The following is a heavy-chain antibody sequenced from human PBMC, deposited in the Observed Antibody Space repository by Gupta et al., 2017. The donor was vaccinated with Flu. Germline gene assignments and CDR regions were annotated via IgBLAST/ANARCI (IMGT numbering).Heavy chain of an antibody. CDR2: LSYDGQKT. J-gene: IGHJ5*01. CDR1: G. V-gene: IGHV3-30*18. CDR3: AKDTQNLDS. Sequence: GMHWVRQAPGKGLEWMSLLSYDGQKTYYVDSVKGRFTISRDDYKNTLYLQMNNLRPEDTAVYYCAKDTQNLDSWGQGTLVTVSS.